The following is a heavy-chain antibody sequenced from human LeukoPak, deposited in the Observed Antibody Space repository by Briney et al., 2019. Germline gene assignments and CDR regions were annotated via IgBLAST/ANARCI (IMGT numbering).Heavy chain of an antibody. CDR3: ARDYRDSSGWFRYYGMDV. CDR1: GFTFSSYW. V-gene: IGHV3-48*01. Sequence: QPGGSLRLSCAASGFTFSSYWMNWVRQAPGKGLEWVSYISGSSSTIHYANSVKGRFTISRNNAQNSLYLQMNSLRAEDTAVYYCARDYRDSSGWFRYYGMDVWGQGTTVTVS. CDR2: ISGSSSTI. J-gene: IGHJ6*02. D-gene: IGHD6-19*01.